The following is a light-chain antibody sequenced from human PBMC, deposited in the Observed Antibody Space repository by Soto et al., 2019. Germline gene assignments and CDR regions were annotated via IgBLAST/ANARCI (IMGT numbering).Light chain of an antibody. Sequence: EVVLTQSPGTLSLSPGERATLSCRASQSVSNSYLAWYQQKPGQAPRLLIYGISSRATGIPDRFSGSGSGTDFTLSISRLEPEDFAVYHCQHYGRSWYTFGQGTKLEIK. V-gene: IGKV3-20*01. CDR3: QHYGRSWYT. J-gene: IGKJ2*01. CDR1: QSVSNSY. CDR2: GIS.